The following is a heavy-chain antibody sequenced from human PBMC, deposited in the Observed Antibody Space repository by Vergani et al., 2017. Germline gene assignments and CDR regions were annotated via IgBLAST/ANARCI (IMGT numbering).Heavy chain of an antibody. V-gene: IGHV3-23*01. Sequence: EVQLLEFGGDLVQPGGSLRLSCAASGFTFNHYAMNWVRQAPGKGLEWVSGISGSGGSTYYAGSVKGRFTISRDSSKNTLYPQMNSLSAGDTAVYYCAKANPRNSGYDYLYYYHAMDVWGQGTTVTVSS. D-gene: IGHD5-12*01. CDR3: AKANPRNSGYDYLYYYHAMDV. CDR1: GFTFNHYA. J-gene: IGHJ6*02. CDR2: ISGSGGST.